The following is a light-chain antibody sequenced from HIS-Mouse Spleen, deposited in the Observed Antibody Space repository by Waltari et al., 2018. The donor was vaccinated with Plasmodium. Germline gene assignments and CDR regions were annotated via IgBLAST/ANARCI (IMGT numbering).Light chain of an antibody. CDR3: GLYMGSGIWV. CDR2: SPN. CDR1: PGSIAACYY. J-gene: IGLJ2*01. V-gene: IGLV8-61*01. Sequence: QTVVTLEPPFCVSHGGTVTPTCGLTPGSIAACYYSRWYQQTPGPAPRTLIYSPNTRSYGVPDRFSASILGNKAALTITGAQAYDESDYCCGLYMGSGIWVFGGGTKLTVL.